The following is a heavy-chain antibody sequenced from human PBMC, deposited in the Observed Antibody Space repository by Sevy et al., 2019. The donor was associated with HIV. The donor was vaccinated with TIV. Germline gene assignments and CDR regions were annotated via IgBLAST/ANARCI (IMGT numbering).Heavy chain of an antibody. CDR1: GFTFSISD. J-gene: IGHJ4*02. V-gene: IGHV3-48*02. CDR2: ISSRSSTI. Sequence: GGSLRLSCAASGFTFSISDMNWVRQAPGKGLEWVSFISSRSSTIYYADSVKGRFTIFRDNAKNSLYLQMNSLRDDDTAVYYCASGSNHKNFDYWGQGTLVTVSS. CDR3: ASGSNHKNFDY. D-gene: IGHD3-10*01.